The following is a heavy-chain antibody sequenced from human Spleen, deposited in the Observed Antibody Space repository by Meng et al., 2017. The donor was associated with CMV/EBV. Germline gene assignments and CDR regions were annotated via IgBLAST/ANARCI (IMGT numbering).Heavy chain of an antibody. CDR1: GGTFSSYT. CDR3: ATTLGYSSYY. CDR2: IIPITGIT. D-gene: IGHD4-11*01. J-gene: IGHJ4*02. Sequence: SCKASGGTFSSYTISWVRQAPGQGLEWMGRIIPITGITNHAQKFQGRVTITADKSTSTAYMELTSLRSEDTAVYYCATTLGYSSYYWGQGTLVTVSS. V-gene: IGHV1-69*02.